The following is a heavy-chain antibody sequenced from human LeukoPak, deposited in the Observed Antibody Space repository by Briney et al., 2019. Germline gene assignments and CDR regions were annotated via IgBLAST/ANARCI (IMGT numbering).Heavy chain of an antibody. V-gene: IGHV3-73*01. Sequence: GGSLKLSCAASGFTFSGSTMHWVRQASGKGLEWVGRIRSKANNYATAYATSVKGRFTLSRDDSKNTAYLQMNSLKTEDTAVYYCIRGAASGSYYGFDVWGQGATVTVSS. CDR1: GFTFSGST. CDR3: IRGAASGSYYGFDV. CDR2: IRSKANNYAT. D-gene: IGHD1-26*01. J-gene: IGHJ6*02.